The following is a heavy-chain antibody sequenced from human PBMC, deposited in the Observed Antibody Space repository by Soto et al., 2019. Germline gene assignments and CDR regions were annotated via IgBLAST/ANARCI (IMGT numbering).Heavy chain of an antibody. Sequence: GGSLRLSFAASGFTFSSYSMNWVRQAPGKGLEWVSYISSSSSTIYYADSVKGRFTISRDNAKNSLYLQMNSLRAEDTAVYYCARIIAVAGDDYWGQGTLVTVSS. CDR1: GFTFSSYS. D-gene: IGHD6-19*01. J-gene: IGHJ4*02. CDR2: ISSSSSTI. CDR3: ARIIAVAGDDY. V-gene: IGHV3-48*04.